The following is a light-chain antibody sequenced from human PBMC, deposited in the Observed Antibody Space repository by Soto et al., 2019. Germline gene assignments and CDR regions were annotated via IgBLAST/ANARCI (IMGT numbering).Light chain of an antibody. Sequence: DIQMTQSPSSLSASVGDRVTITCRASQGISNYLAWYQQKPGKVPKLLIYAASTLQSGVPSRFSGSGSGTDFNLTISSLQPDDVSTYYCQNYNSGPRTFGQGTKVEIQ. CDR2: AAS. J-gene: IGKJ1*01. CDR1: QGISNY. V-gene: IGKV1-27*01. CDR3: QNYNSGPRT.